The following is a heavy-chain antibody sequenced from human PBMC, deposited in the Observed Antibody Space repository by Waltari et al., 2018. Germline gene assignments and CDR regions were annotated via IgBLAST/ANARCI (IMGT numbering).Heavy chain of an antibody. CDR2: ISGSSFTI. V-gene: IGHV3-48*04. J-gene: IGHJ6*04. D-gene: IGHD2-15*01. Sequence: EVQLVESGGGLAQPGGSLRLSCAASGFTFRSYSMNGVRQAPGEGLEWLSYISGSSFTIYYADSVKGRFTISRDNAENSVYLQMNSLRAEDTAVYYCARDVGYCSGGSCPAMDVWGKGTTVTISS. CDR1: GFTFRSYS. CDR3: ARDVGYCSGGSCPAMDV.